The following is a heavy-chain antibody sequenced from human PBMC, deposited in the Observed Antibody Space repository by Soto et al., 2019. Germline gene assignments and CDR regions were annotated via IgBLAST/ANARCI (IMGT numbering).Heavy chain of an antibody. J-gene: IGHJ5*02. CDR1: GGSISSSSYY. D-gene: IGHD3-10*01. CDR2: IYHSGST. CDR3: ASPYYYGSGMVFAP. Sequence: QLQLQESGPGLVKPSETLSLTCTVSGGSISSSSYYWGWIRQPPGKGLEWIGSIYHSGSTYYKPSLKSRVTIAVDTSKNQFSLKLSAVTAADTAVYYCASPYYYGSGMVFAPWGQGTLVTVSS. V-gene: IGHV4-39*01.